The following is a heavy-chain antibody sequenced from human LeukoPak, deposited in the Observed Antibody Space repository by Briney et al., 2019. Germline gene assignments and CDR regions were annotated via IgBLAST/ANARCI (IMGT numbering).Heavy chain of an antibody. Sequence: ASVKVSCKASGYTFSNYGISWVRQAPGQGLEWMGWISSYNDNTNYAQKLQGRVTMTTDTSTGTAYMELRSLRSDDTAVYFCAAIPVFGVVLHQEPVWGKGTTVTVSS. CDR1: GYTFSNYG. D-gene: IGHD3-3*01. V-gene: IGHV1-18*01. CDR2: ISSYNDNT. J-gene: IGHJ6*04. CDR3: AAIPVFGVVLHQEPV.